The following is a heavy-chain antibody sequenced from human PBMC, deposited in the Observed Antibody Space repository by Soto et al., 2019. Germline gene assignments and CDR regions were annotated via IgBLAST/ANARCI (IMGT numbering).Heavy chain of an antibody. CDR1: GASISGFY. D-gene: IGHD2-2*01. J-gene: IGHJ5*02. CDR2: IYATGTT. Sequence: PSETLSLTCTVSGASISGFYWSWIRRSAGKGLEWIGRIYATGTTYYNPSLKSRVTMSVDTSKNQFSLKLRSVTAADTALYYCARCSLVVVPAPGFDPWGRGTLVTVSS. CDR3: ARCSLVVVPAPGFDP. V-gene: IGHV4-4*07.